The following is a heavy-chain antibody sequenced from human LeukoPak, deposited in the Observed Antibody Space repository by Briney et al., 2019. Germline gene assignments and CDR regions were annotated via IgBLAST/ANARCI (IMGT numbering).Heavy chain of an antibody. CDR1: GGTFSSYA. CDR3: ARSRGGYCSSTSCYKALVYDYYYMDV. Sequence: GASVKVSCKASGGTFSSYAISWVRQAPGQGLEWMGGIIPIFGTANSAQKFQGRVTITTDESTSTAYMELSSLRSEDTAVYYCARSRGGYCSSTSCYKALVYDYYYMDVWGKGTTVTVSS. D-gene: IGHD2-2*02. CDR2: IIPIFGTA. V-gene: IGHV1-69*05. J-gene: IGHJ6*03.